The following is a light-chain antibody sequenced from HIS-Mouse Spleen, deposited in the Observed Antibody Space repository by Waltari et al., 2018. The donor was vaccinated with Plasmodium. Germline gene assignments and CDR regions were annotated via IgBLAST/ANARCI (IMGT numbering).Light chain of an antibody. CDR3: QQRSNWPLT. V-gene: IGKV3-11*01. J-gene: IGKJ4*01. Sequence: EIVLTQSPATLSLSPGERATLSCRASQSVSSYLAWYQQKPGQAPRLRIYDASNRATGIPARFSGSGSGTDFTLTSSSLEPEDFAVYYCQQRSNWPLTFGGGTKVEIK. CDR1: QSVSSY. CDR2: DAS.